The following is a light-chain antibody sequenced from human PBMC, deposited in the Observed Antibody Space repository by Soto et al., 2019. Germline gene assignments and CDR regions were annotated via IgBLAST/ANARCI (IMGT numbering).Light chain of an antibody. CDR3: AAWDDSLNVV. V-gene: IGLV1-44*01. J-gene: IGLJ2*01. CDR1: FFNIGRRT. CDR2: GNN. Sequence: QSVLAQPPSASGTPGQRVTISCSGSFFNIGRRTVNWYQQLPGTAPKLLIYGNNQRPSGVPDRFSGSKSGASASLAISGLQSEDEADYYCAAWDDSLNVVFGGGTKLTVL.